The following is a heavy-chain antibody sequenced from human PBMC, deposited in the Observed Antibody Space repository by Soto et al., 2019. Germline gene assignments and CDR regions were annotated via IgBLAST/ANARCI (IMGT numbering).Heavy chain of an antibody. J-gene: IGHJ4*02. V-gene: IGHV3-48*02. CDR3: VREDILGVRSFDY. CDR2: ISSGSKTI. CDR1: GFTFSGYS. Sequence: GGSLRLSCAASGFTFSGYSVNWVRQAPGKGLEWISYISSGSKTIYYADSVKGRFIVSRDNAKNSQYLQMSSLRDEDTAVYYCVREDILGVRSFDYWGQGTLVTVSS. D-gene: IGHD3-9*01.